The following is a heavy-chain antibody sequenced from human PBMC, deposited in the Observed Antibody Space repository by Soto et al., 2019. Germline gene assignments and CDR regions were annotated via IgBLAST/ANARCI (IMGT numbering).Heavy chain of an antibody. CDR2: INSDGTRI. CDR3: ARAGDWNYVQDF. J-gene: IGHJ4*02. V-gene: IGHV3-74*01. Sequence: GGSLRLSCAASGFTFTNYRIHCVRQAPGKGLVWVARINSDGTRINYADSAKGRFTISRDNAKNTVFLQMNSLRDEDSAVYFCARAGDWNYVQDFWGQGTLVTVSS. CDR1: GFTFTNYR. D-gene: IGHD1-7*01.